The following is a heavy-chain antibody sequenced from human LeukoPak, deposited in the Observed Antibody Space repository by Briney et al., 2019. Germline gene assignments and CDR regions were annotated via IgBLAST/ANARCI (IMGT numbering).Heavy chain of an antibody. Sequence: RASVKVSCKASGYTFTTYGISWVRQAPGQGLEWMGWISAYNGNTNYAQKLQGRVTMTTDTSTSTVYMELRSLRSDNTAVYYCARVCDSRDHTYYYGMDVWGQGTTVTVSS. CDR1: GYTFTTYG. CDR3: ARVCDSRDHTYYYGMDV. D-gene: IGHD3-22*01. J-gene: IGHJ6*02. CDR2: ISAYNGNT. V-gene: IGHV1-18*01.